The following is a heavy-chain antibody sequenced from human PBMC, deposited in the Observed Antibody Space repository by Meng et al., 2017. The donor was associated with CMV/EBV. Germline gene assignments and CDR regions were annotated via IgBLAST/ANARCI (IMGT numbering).Heavy chain of an antibody. CDR1: GYTFTSYD. D-gene: IGHD1-26*01. J-gene: IGHJ4*02. V-gene: IGHV1-8*03. CDR3: ARSIVGAIDY. Sequence: GGSLRLSCKASGYTFTSYDINWVRQATGQGLEWMGWMNPNSGNTGYAQKFQGRVTITRNTSISTAYMELSSLRSEDTAVYYCARSIVGAIDYWGQGTLVTVSS. CDR2: MNPNSGNT.